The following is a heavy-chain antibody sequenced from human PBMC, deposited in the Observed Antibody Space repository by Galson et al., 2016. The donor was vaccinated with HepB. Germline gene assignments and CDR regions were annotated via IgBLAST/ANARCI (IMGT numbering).Heavy chain of an antibody. CDR1: GFTFRSYS. CDR3: KRDERYRLQGGTDF. Sequence: SLRLSCAASGFTFRSYSFNWVRQAPGKGLEWVSSISSTSWSIYYADSVKGRFTISRDNAKNSLYLQMSSLRVEDTALYYCKRDERYRLQGGTDFWGQGTLVTVSS. D-gene: IGHD1-26*01. J-gene: IGHJ4*02. V-gene: IGHV3-21*01. CDR2: ISSTSWSI.